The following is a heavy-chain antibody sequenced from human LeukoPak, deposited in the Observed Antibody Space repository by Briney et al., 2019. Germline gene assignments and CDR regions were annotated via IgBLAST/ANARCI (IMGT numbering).Heavy chain of an antibody. CDR2: ISSSSSDI. Sequence: GGSLRLSCAASGFSFSSYSMNWVRQAPGKGLEWVSSISSSSSDIFHADSVKGRFTISRDNSKNTLYLQMNSLRAEDTAMYSCARHSSGWYYFDFWGQGTLVTVSS. CDR1: GFSFSSYS. J-gene: IGHJ4*02. D-gene: IGHD6-19*01. V-gene: IGHV3-21*04. CDR3: ARHSSGWYYFDF.